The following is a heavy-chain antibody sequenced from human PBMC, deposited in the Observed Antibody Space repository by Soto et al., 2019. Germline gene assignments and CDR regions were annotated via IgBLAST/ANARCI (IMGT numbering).Heavy chain of an antibody. CDR3: VRQGIGSLHGLLDV. CDR1: SGPSSSHN. Sequence: QVQLQQSGPGLVKPSETLSLTCTVSSGPSSSHNWGWIRQSPGRGLEWIGYVYNTGGTSYNPSLKSRVTITADTSANHISLTLSFVTAADTAIYYCVRQGIGSLHGLLDVWGQGTTVSVSS. V-gene: IGHV4-59*08. J-gene: IGHJ6*02. CDR2: VYNTGGT. D-gene: IGHD1-26*01.